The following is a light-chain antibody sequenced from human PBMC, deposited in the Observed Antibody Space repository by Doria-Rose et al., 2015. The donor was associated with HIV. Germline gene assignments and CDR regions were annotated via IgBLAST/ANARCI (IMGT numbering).Light chain of an antibody. V-gene: IGKV3-20*01. CDR3: HQYGTSWT. CDR1: QSFSSTY. Sequence: DIVLTQSPGTLSLSPGERATLSCRASQSFSSTYLAWYQQKPGQAPSLLIYDGSTRATGIPDRFSASGSGTDFTLTINRLEPEDFALYYCHQYGTSWTFGQGTKAEI. J-gene: IGKJ1*01. CDR2: DGS.